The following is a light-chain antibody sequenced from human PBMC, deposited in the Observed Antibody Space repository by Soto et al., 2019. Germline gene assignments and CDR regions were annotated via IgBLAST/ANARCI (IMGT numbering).Light chain of an antibody. CDR1: QSVSSSY. CDR3: QQYGPSPAFT. J-gene: IGKJ4*01. CDR2: GAS. Sequence: EIVLTQSPGTLSLSPGERATLSCRASQSVSSSYLAWYQQKPGQAPRLLIYGASSRATGIPDKFSGSGSGTDFTLTISRLEPEDFAVYHWQQYGPSPAFTFGGGPKVEIK. V-gene: IGKV3-20*01.